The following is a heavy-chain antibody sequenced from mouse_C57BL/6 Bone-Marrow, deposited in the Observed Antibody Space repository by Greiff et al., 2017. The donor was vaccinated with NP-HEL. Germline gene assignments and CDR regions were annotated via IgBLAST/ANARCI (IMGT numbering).Heavy chain of an antibody. J-gene: IGHJ3*01. CDR3: AREIHYYGRAWFAY. Sequence: VQLQQSGAELVRPGTSVKVSCKASGYAFTNYLIEWVKQRPGQGLEWIGVINPGSGGTNYNEKFKGKATLTADKSSSTAYMQLRSLTSEDSAVYFCAREIHYYGRAWFAYWGQGTLVTVSA. D-gene: IGHD1-1*01. V-gene: IGHV1-54*01. CDR2: INPGSGGT. CDR1: GYAFTNYL.